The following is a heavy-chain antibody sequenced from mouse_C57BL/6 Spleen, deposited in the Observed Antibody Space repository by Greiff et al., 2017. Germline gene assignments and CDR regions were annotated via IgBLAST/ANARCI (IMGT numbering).Heavy chain of an antibody. J-gene: IGHJ2*01. Sequence: QVTLKLSGPGILQPSPSLSLTCSFSGFSLSTFGMGVGWIRQPSGKGLEWLAHIWWDDDKYYNPALKSRLTISKDTSKNQVFLTITNVDTADTATYYCARIYLFAAKVAPYSLDYWRQGDTVPVSS. CDR1: GFSLSTFGMG. CDR3: ARIYLFAAKVAPYSLDY. V-gene: IGHV8-8*01. CDR2: IWWDDDK. D-gene: IGHD1-1*01.